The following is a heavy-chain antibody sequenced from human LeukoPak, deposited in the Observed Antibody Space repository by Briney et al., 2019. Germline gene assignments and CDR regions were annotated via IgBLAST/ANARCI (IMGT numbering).Heavy chain of an antibody. CDR2: IYYSGST. J-gene: IGHJ3*02. CDR3: ARGPVGGATYYDGDAFDI. V-gene: IGHV4-59*01. D-gene: IGHD1-26*01. CDR1: GGSLTNYY. Sequence: SETLSLTCTVSGGSLTNYYWSWIRQSSGKGLEWIGYIYYSGSTNYNPSLKSRVTISVDTSKNQFSLKLSSVTAVDTAVYYCARGPVGGATYYDGDAFDIWGQGTMVTVSS.